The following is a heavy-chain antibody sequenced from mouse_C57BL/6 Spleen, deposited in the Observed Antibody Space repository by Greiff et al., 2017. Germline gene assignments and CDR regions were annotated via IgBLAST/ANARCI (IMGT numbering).Heavy chain of an antibody. J-gene: IGHJ4*01. V-gene: IGHV1-69*01. Sequence: QVQLQQPGAELVMPGASVKLSCKASGYTFTSYWMHWVKQRPGQGLEWIGEIDPSDSYTNYNQKFKGKSTLTEDKSSSTAYMQLSRLTSEDSAVYYGASAGEAEARVAKGYWGQGTSVTVSS. CDR2: IDPSDSYT. CDR3: ASAGEAEARVAKGY. CDR1: GYTFTSYW. D-gene: IGHD3-2*02.